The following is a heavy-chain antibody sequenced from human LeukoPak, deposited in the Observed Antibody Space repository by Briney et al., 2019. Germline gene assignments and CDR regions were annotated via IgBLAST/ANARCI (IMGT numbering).Heavy chain of an antibody. V-gene: IGHV1-24*01. Sequence: ASVKVSCKVSGYTLAELSMHWVRQAPGKGLEWMGGFDPEDGETIYAQKFQGRATMTEDTSTDTAYMELSSLRSEDTAVYYCATGRLRYFDWLFLGAFDIWGQGTMVTVSS. D-gene: IGHD3-9*01. CDR1: GYTLAELS. CDR3: ATGRLRYFDWLFLGAFDI. CDR2: FDPEDGET. J-gene: IGHJ3*02.